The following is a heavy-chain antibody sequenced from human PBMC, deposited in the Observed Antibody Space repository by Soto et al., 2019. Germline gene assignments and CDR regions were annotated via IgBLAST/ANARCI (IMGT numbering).Heavy chain of an antibody. CDR2: IRSKAYGGTT. Sequence: GGSLRLSCTASGFTFGDYAMSWFRQAPGKGLEWVGFIRSKAYGGTTEYAASVKGRFTISRDDSKSIAYLQMNSLKTEDTAVYYCTRDEPKSYYDFWSGYYTLGYFDYWGQGTLVTVSS. D-gene: IGHD3-3*01. CDR3: TRDEPKSYYDFWSGYYTLGYFDY. J-gene: IGHJ4*02. V-gene: IGHV3-49*03. CDR1: GFTFGDYA.